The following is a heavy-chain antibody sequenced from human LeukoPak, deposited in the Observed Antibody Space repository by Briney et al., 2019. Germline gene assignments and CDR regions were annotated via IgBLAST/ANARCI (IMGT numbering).Heavy chain of an antibody. CDR2: ISGSGGST. CDR1: GFTFSSYA. J-gene: IGHJ6*03. V-gene: IGHV3-23*01. CDR3: AKSRGQTQGNYYMDV. Sequence: GGSLRLSCAASGFTFSSYAMSWVRQGPGKGLEWVSGISGSGGSTYYADSVKGRFTISRDSSKNTLYLQMNSLRAEDTAVYYCAKSRGQTQGNYYMDVWGKGTTVTVSS.